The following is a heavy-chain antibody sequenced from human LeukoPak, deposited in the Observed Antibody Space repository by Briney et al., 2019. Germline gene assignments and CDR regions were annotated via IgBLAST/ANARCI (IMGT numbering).Heavy chain of an antibody. Sequence: GGSLRLSCAASGFTFSNYAMSWVRQAPGKGLQWVSTISDSGGTIYYADSAKGRFTISRDNSKNTLSLQMNSLRVEDTAVYYCAKRDPTGYSDYWGQGTLVTVSS. V-gene: IGHV3-23*01. CDR2: ISDSGGTI. D-gene: IGHD3-9*01. CDR3: AKRDPTGYSDY. J-gene: IGHJ4*02. CDR1: GFTFSNYA.